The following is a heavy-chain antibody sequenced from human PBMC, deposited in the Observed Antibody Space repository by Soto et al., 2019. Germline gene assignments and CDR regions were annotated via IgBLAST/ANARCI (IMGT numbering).Heavy chain of an antibody. Sequence: GGSLRLSCAASGFTFSSYAMSWVRQAPGKGLEWVSAISGSGGSTYYADSVKGRFTISRDNSKNTLYLQMNSLRAEDTAVYYCAVLERRHDAFDIWGQGTMVTVSS. CDR2: ISGSGGST. J-gene: IGHJ3*02. D-gene: IGHD1-1*01. CDR3: AVLERRHDAFDI. CDR1: GFTFSSYA. V-gene: IGHV3-23*01.